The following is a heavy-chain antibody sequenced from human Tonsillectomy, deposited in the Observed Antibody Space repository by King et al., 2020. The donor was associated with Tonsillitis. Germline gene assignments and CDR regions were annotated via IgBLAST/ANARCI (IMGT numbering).Heavy chain of an antibody. V-gene: IGHV1-2*02. Sequence: QLVQSGAEVKKPGASVKVSCKASGYTFTGYYMHWVRQAPGQGLEWMGWINPNSGDTNYAQKFQGRVTMTRDTSISTAYMELSRLRSDDTAVYYCARDQDYSNYLVYWGQGTLVTVSS. D-gene: IGHD4-11*01. CDR2: INPNSGDT. CDR3: ARDQDYSNYLVY. CDR1: GYTFTGYY. J-gene: IGHJ4*02.